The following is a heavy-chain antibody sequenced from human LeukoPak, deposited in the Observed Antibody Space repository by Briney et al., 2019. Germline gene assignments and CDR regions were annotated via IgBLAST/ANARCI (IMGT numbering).Heavy chain of an antibody. CDR1: GYTFTGYY. Sequence: GASVKVSCKASGYTFTGYYMHWVRQAPGQGLEWMGWINPNSGGTNYAQKFQGRVTMTRDTSISTAYMELSRLRSDDTAVYYCARAYVVVPAAMDDYWGQGTLVTVSS. V-gene: IGHV1-2*02. CDR2: INPNSGGT. CDR3: ARAYVVVPAAMDDY. D-gene: IGHD2-2*01. J-gene: IGHJ4*02.